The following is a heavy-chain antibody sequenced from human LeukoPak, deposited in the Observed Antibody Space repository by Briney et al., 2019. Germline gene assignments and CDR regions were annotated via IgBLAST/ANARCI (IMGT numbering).Heavy chain of an antibody. J-gene: IGHJ4*02. CDR3: ARRIQLWSRFDY. V-gene: IGHV4-39*07. CDR1: GGSISSSSYY. CDR2: IYYSGST. D-gene: IGHD5-18*01. Sequence: PSETLSLTCTVSGGSISSSSYYWGWIRQPPGKGLEWIGSIYYSGSTYYNPSLKSRVTISVDTSKNQFSLKLSSVTAADTAVYYCARRIQLWSRFDYWGQGTLVTVSS.